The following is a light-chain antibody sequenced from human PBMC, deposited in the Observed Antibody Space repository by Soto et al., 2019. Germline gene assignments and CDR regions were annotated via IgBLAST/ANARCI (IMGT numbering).Light chain of an antibody. CDR3: QQYYSYPWT. CDR2: AAS. Sequence: AIRMTQSPSSFSASTGARVTITCRASQGISSSLAWYQQKPGKAPKLLIYAASTLQSGVPSRFSGSGSGTDFTLTISCLQSEDFATYYCQQYYSYPWTFGQGTKVEIK. CDR1: QGISSS. J-gene: IGKJ1*01. V-gene: IGKV1-8*01.